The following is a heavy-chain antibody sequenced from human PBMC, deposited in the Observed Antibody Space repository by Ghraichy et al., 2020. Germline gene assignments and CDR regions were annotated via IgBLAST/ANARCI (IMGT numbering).Heavy chain of an antibody. Sequence: GGSLRLSCAASGFTFSSYSMNWVRQAPGKGLEWVSSISSSSSYIYYADSVKGRFTISRDNAKNSLYLQMNSLRAEDTAVYYCARDPWGSGSLHLLLGFDPWGQGTLVTVSS. J-gene: IGHJ5*02. V-gene: IGHV3-21*01. CDR2: ISSSSSYI. D-gene: IGHD3-10*01. CDR1: GFTFSSYS. CDR3: ARDPWGSGSLHLLLGFDP.